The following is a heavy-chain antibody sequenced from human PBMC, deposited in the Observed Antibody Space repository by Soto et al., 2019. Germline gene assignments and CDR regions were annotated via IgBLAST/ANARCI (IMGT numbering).Heavy chain of an antibody. CDR1: GFTFTGND. Sequence: EVQLVESGGGLIQPGGSLRLSCAASGFTFTGNDMNWVRQAPGKGLEWVSLLYSSGSTYYADSVKGRFTISRDNSNITLYLQMSSLRHEDTAVYYCAARPLLPGAPWGQGTMVTVSS. V-gene: IGHV3-53*01. D-gene: IGHD3-22*01. J-gene: IGHJ3*01. CDR2: LYSSGST. CDR3: AARPLLPGAP.